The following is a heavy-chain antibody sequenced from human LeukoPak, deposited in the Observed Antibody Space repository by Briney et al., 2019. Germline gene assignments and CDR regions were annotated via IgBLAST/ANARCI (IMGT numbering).Heavy chain of an antibody. CDR3: GRWRIEATIDY. Sequence: GGTLRLSCATSGFTFRTYWMSWVRQAPGKGLEWVANVNPDGSGTYYLDSVKGRFTISRDNVKNSLYLQMNSLGAEDTAVYYWGRWRIEATIDYWGQEILVSVSS. J-gene: IGHJ4*02. V-gene: IGHV3-7*01. CDR1: GFTFRTYW. D-gene: IGHD1-26*01. CDR2: VNPDGSGT.